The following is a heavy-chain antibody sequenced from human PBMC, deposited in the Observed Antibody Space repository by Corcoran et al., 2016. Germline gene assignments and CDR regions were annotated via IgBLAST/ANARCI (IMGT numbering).Heavy chain of an antibody. J-gene: IGHJ5*02. CDR2: IYHSGST. Sequence: QVQLQESGPGLVKPSETLSLTCTVSGYSISSGYYWGWIRQPPGEGLEWIGSIYHSGSTYYNPSLKSRVTISVDTSKNQFSLKLSSVTAADTAVYYCARDRRGIVVVPAATDMYNWFDPWGQGTLVTVSS. V-gene: IGHV4-38-2*02. CDR1: GYSISSGYY. D-gene: IGHD2-2*01. CDR3: ARDRRGIVVVPAATDMYNWFDP.